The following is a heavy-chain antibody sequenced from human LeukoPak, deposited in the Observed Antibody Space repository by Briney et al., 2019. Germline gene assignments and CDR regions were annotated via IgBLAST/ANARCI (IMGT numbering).Heavy chain of an antibody. D-gene: IGHD3-10*01. J-gene: IGHJ2*01. CDR2: TRNKANSYTT. CDR1: GFTFSDHC. V-gene: IGHV3-72*01. CDR3: ARESGGGVLGYFDL. Sequence: PGGSLRLSCVASGFTFSDHCMDWVRQAPGKGLEWVGRTRNKANSYTTEYAASVKGRFTISRDDSKKSLYLQMNSLKTEDTAVYYCARESGGGVLGYFDLWGRGTLVSVSS.